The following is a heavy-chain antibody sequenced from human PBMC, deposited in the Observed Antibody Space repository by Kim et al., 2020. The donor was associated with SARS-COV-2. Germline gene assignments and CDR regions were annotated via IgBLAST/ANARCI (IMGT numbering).Heavy chain of an antibody. J-gene: IGHJ4*02. D-gene: IGHD3-16*01. CDR3: AMETNYDYIWGSPGGVDY. CDR2: ISYDGSNK. CDR1: GFTFSSYG. V-gene: IGHV3-30*03. Sequence: GGSLRLSCAASGFTFSSYGMHWVRQAPGKGLEWVAVISYDGSNKYYADSVKGRFTISRDNSKNTLYLQMNSLRAEDTAVYYCAMETNYDYIWGSPGGVDYWGQGTLVTVSS.